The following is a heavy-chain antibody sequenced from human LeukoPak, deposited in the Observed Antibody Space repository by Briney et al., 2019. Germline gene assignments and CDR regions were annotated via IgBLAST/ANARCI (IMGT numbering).Heavy chain of an antibody. J-gene: IGHJ6*02. D-gene: IGHD2-21*01. CDR3: AKGPSSSRGVDYYGMDV. CDR1: GFTFNTHW. V-gene: IGHV3-74*01. Sequence: GGSLRLSCAASGFTFNTHWMHWVRQAPGKGLVWVSRINTDGSGTTYADSVKGRFTISRDNAKNTVYLQMSSLRADDTAVYYCAKGPSSSRGVDYYGMDVWGQGTTVTVSS. CDR2: INTDGSGT.